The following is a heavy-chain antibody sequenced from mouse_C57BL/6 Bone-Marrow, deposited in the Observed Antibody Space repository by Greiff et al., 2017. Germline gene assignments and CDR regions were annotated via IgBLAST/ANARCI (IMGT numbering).Heavy chain of an antibody. D-gene: IGHD3-1*01. J-gene: IGHJ4*01. V-gene: IGHV1-64*01. CDR3: SRCRGGAMDY. CDR2: IHPNSGST. Sequence: QVQLQQPGAELVKPGASVKLSCKASGYTFTSYWMHWVKQRPGQGLEWIGMIHPNSGSTNYNEKFKSKATLTVDKSSSTAYMQLSSLTSEDSAVYYCSRCRGGAMDYWGQGTTVTGSS. CDR1: GYTFTSYW.